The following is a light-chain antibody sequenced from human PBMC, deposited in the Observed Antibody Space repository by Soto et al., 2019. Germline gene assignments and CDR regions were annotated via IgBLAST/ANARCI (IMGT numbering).Light chain of an antibody. Sequence: QAVVTQEPSLTVSPGGTVTLTCASSTGTVTSGHYPNWLQQKPGQAPRALIYSTDTRHSWTPARFSGSLLGGKAALTLSGVQPEDEADYYCLHYYGGAVVFGGGTKLTVL. CDR3: LHYYGGAVV. CDR1: TGTVTSGHY. CDR2: STD. V-gene: IGLV7-43*01. J-gene: IGLJ2*01.